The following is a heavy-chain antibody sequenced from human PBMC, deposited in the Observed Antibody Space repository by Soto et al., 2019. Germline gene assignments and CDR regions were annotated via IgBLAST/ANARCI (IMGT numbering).Heavy chain of an antibody. CDR3: AVGYCSGGNCYSELYNWFDP. CDR1: GGAFNSYT. Sequence: SVKVSCKASGGAFNSYTISWVRQAPGQRLEWMGRIIPILSVAKYAQKFQGRVTITADKSTRTVYMELSSLRSEDTAVYYCAVGYCSGGNCYSELYNWFDPWGQGTLVTVSS. V-gene: IGHV1-69*02. D-gene: IGHD2-15*01. J-gene: IGHJ5*02. CDR2: IIPILSVA.